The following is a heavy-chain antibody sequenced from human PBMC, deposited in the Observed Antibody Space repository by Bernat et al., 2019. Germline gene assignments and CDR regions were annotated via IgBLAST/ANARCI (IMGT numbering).Heavy chain of an antibody. CDR2: IKQDGSEK. CDR3: ASAPMTTVTTSSLDYMDV. J-gene: IGHJ6*03. D-gene: IGHD4-11*01. CDR1: GFTFSSYW. V-gene: IGHV3-7*03. Sequence: EVQLVESGGGLVQPGGSLRLSCAASGFTFSSYWMSWVRQAPGKGLEWVTNIKQDGSEKYYVDSVKGRFTISRDNAKNSLYLQMNSLRAEDTAVYYCASAPMTTVTTSSLDYMDVWGKGTTVTVSS.